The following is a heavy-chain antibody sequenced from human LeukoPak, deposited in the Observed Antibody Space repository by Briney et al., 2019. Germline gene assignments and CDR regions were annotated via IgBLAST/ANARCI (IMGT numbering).Heavy chain of an antibody. D-gene: IGHD3-10*01. V-gene: IGHV4-59*08. CDR3: ARHPNSGYYFDY. CDR1: GSSISSYY. J-gene: IGHJ4*02. CDR2: IYYSGST. Sequence: SETLSLTCTVSGSSISSYYWSWIRQPPGKGLEWIGYIYYSGSTNYNPSLKSRVTISVDTSKNQFSLKLSSVTAADTAVYYCARHPNSGYYFDYWGQGTLVTVSS.